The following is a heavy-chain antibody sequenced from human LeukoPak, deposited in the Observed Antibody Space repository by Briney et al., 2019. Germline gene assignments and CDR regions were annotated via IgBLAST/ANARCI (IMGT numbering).Heavy chain of an antibody. J-gene: IGHJ1*01. CDR1: GFTFDDYA. D-gene: IGHD2-2*01. CDR3: AKDLVRDAMRYFQH. CDR2: IIWNSGNI. Sequence: GRSLRLSCVASGFTFDDYAMHWVRQTPGKGLEWVSGIIWNSGNIGYADSVEGRFTISRDNAKNSLYLHMNSLRPEDTALYYCAKDLVRDAMRYFQHWGQGTLVTVSS. V-gene: IGHV3-9*01.